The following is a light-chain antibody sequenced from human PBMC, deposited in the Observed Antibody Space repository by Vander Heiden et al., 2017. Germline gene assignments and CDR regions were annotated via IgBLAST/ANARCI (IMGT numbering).Light chain of an antibody. CDR3: QQSYSTPRT. J-gene: IGKJ2*01. V-gene: IGKV1-39*01. CDR1: QSISSY. Sequence: IQAPSSLSASVGDRVTITCRASQSISSYLNWYQQKPGKAPKLLIYAASSLQSGVPSRFSGSGSGTDFTLTISSLQPEDFATYYCQQSYSTPRTFGQGTKLEIK. CDR2: AAS.